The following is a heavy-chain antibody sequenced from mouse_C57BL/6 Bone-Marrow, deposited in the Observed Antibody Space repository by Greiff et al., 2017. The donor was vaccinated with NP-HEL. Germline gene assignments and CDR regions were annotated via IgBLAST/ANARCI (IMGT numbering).Heavy chain of an antibody. CDR3: ARPYFDY. CDR2: IDPNSGGT. Sequence: QVQLQQPGAELVRPGTSVKLSCKASGYTFTSYWMHWVKQRPGQGLEWIGVIDPNSGGTKYNEKFKSKATLTVDKPSSTAYMQLSSLTSEDSAVYYCARPYFDYWGQGTTLTVSS. J-gene: IGHJ2*01. V-gene: IGHV1-72*01. CDR1: GYTFTSYW.